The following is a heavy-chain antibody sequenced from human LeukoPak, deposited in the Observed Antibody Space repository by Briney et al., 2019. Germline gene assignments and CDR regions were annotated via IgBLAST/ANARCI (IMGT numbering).Heavy chain of an antibody. V-gene: IGHV3-30*03. J-gene: IGHJ4*02. D-gene: IGHD4-17*01. Sequence: GGSLRLSCAASGFTFSSYGMHWVRQAPGKGLEWVAVISYDGSNKYYADSVKGRFTISRDNSKNTLYLQMNSLRAEDTAVYYCAREGTDSVYGDPRYDYWGQGTLVTVSS. CDR2: ISYDGSNK. CDR3: AREGTDSVYGDPRYDY. CDR1: GFTFSSYG.